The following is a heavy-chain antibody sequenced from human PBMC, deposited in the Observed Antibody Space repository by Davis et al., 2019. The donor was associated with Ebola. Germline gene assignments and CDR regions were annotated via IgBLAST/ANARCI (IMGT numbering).Heavy chain of an antibody. Sequence: GGSLRLSCAASGFTFSSYAMAWVRQAPGKGLEWVSAIRGDGDVTHYGDSVKGRFTVSRDNSKNTLYLQMNSLRVEDTAVYYCAKEFFYGSGSEGDWGQGTLVTVSS. CDR3: AKEFFYGSGSEGD. J-gene: IGHJ4*02. D-gene: IGHD3-10*01. CDR1: GFTFSSYA. CDR2: IRGDGDVT. V-gene: IGHV3-23*01.